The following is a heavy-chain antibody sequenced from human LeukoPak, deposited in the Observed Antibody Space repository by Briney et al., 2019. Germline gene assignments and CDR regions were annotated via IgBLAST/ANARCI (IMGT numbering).Heavy chain of an antibody. Sequence: PSETLSLTCTVSGGSISSSSYYWGWIRQPPGKGLEWIGSIYYSGSTYYNPSLKSRVTISVDTSKNQFSLKPSSVTAADTAVYYCARHPGGYHTFDYWGQGTLDTVSS. CDR3: ARHPGGYHTFDY. J-gene: IGHJ4*02. CDR1: GGSISSSSYY. D-gene: IGHD3-22*01. CDR2: IYYSGST. V-gene: IGHV4-39*01.